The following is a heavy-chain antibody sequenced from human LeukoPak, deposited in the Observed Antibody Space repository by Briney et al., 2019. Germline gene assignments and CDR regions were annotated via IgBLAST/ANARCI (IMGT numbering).Heavy chain of an antibody. CDR3: ARGQRRHIDMAPSFDY. D-gene: IGHD5-24*01. Sequence: PGGSLRLACAASRFTFSAFSMYWVRQAPGKGLEWVAVISYDGGYKYYADSVKGRFTISRDNSKNTLSLQMNSLRAEDTSVYYCARGQRRHIDMAPSFDYWGQGTLVTVSS. CDR1: RFTFSAFS. CDR2: ISYDGGYK. V-gene: IGHV3-30*04. J-gene: IGHJ4*02.